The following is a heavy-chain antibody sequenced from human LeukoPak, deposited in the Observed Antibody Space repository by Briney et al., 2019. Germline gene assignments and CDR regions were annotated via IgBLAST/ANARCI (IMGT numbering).Heavy chain of an antibody. J-gene: IGHJ4*02. CDR3: AGAEYYGSSIDY. V-gene: IGHV3-53*01. Sequence: GGSLRLSCAASGFIVNKLYMNWVRQAPGKGLEWVSIIYRSGDTYYGDSVKGRFTISRDSSKNTIHLKMNSLRVEDTAIYYCAGAEYYGSSIDYWGQGTLVTVSS. D-gene: IGHD3-16*01. CDR2: IYRSGDT. CDR1: GFIVNKLY.